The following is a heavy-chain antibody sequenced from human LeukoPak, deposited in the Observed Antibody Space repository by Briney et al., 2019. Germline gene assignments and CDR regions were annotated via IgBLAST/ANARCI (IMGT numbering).Heavy chain of an antibody. D-gene: IGHD2-8*01. CDR2: ISSSSSYI. CDR1: GFTFSSYS. CDR3: ARGEDIVLMVYAMESDLFFDY. J-gene: IGHJ4*02. Sequence: PGGPLRLSCAASGFTFSSYSMNWVRQAPGKGLEWVSSISSSSSYIYYADSVKGRFTISRDNAKNSLYLQMNSLRAEDTAVYYCARGEDIVLMVYAMESDLFFDYWGQGTLVTVSS. V-gene: IGHV3-21*01.